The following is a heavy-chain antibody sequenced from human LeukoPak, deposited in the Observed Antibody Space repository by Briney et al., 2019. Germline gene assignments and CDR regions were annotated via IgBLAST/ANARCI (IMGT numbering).Heavy chain of an antibody. CDR2: MNPNSGNT. CDR3: ARGGYCTNGVCLGEDY. D-gene: IGHD2-8*01. J-gene: IGHJ4*02. Sequence: ASVKVSCKASGYTFTSYDINWVRQATGQGREWMGWMNPNSGNTGYAQKFQGRVTMTRNTSISTAYMELSSLRSEDTAVYYCARGGYCTNGVCLGEDYWGQGTLVTVSS. CDR1: GYTFTSYD. V-gene: IGHV1-8*01.